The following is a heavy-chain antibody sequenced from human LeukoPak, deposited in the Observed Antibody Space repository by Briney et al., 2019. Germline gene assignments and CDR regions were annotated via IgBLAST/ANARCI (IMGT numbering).Heavy chain of an antibody. J-gene: IGHJ5*02. CDR2: IYYSGST. CDR3: ARDLKYTYGNFNWFDP. Sequence: SETLSLTCTVSGGSISSYYWSWIRQPPGKGLEWIGYIYYSGSTNYNPSFKGRVSMSVDTINNQFSLKLNSVTAADTAVYYCARDLKYTYGNFNWFDPWGQGTLVTVSS. V-gene: IGHV4-59*12. D-gene: IGHD5-18*01. CDR1: GGSISSYY.